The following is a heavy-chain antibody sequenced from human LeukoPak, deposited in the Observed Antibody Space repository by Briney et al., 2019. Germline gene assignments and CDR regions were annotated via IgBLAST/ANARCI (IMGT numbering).Heavy chain of an antibody. D-gene: IGHD3-10*01. CDR1: GYTFIRYG. V-gene: IGHV1-18*01. CDR3: ARAQRSFGELTDASDI. Sequence: ASVTVSCKASGYTFIRYGITWVRQAPGQGPEWMGWISAYNGNTNYAQKLLGRVTLTRDTSTSTAYMELRSLRSDDTAVYYCARAQRSFGELTDASDIWGQGTMVTVSS. J-gene: IGHJ3*02. CDR2: ISAYNGNT.